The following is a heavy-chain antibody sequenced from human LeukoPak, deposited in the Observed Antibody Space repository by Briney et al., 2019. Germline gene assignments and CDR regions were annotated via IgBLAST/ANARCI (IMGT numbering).Heavy chain of an antibody. CDR2: IRYDGSNK. Sequence: GGSLRLSCAASGFTFSSYGMHWVRQAPGKGLEWVAFIRYDGSNKYYADSVKGRFTISRDNSKNTLYLQMNSLRAEDTAVYYCARERYVLRYFDWLVGYFDYWGQGTLVTVSS. CDR3: ARERYVLRYFDWLVGYFDY. CDR1: GFTFSSYG. V-gene: IGHV3-30*02. J-gene: IGHJ4*02. D-gene: IGHD3-9*01.